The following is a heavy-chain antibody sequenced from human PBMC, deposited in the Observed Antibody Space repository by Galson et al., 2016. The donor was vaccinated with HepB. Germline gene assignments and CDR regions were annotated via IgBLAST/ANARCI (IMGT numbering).Heavy chain of an antibody. CDR2: LNSVGSST. CDR3: ARAPLFIQPDYYYGLDV. J-gene: IGHJ6*02. Sequence: SLRLSCAASGFTFSSYWMHWVRQAPGKGLVWVSHLNSVGSSTTYADSVKGRFTISRDNGKNTLYLQLNSVTPEDTAVYFCARAPLFIQPDYYYGLDVWGQGTTVTVSS. D-gene: IGHD5-18*01. V-gene: IGHV3-74*03. CDR1: GFTFSSYW.